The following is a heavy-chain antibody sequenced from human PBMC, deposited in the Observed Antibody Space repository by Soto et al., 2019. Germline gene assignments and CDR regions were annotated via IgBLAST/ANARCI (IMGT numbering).Heavy chain of an antibody. V-gene: IGHV4-31*03. Sequence: SETLSLTCTVSGGSISSGGYYWSWIRRHPGKGLEWIGYIYYSGSTYYNPSLKSRVTISVDTSKNQFSLKLSSVTAADTAVYYCATWGYCSSTSCPAQDWGQGTLVTVSS. J-gene: IGHJ4*02. D-gene: IGHD2-2*01. CDR1: GGSISSGGYY. CDR2: IYYSGST. CDR3: ATWGYCSSTSCPAQD.